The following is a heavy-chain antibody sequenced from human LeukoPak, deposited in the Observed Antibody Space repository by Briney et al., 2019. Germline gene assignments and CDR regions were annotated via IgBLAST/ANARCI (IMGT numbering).Heavy chain of an antibody. CDR2: IYTSGST. CDR1: GGSISSYY. V-gene: IGHV4-4*07. D-gene: IGHD6-19*01. Sequence: SETLSLTCTVSGGSISSYYWSWIRQPAGKGLEWIGRIYTSGSTNYNPSLKSRVTMSVNTSKNQFSLKLSSVTAADTAVYYCARDRDSSGHSFPYYYYYGMDVWGQGTTVTVSS. CDR3: ARDRDSSGHSFPYYYYYGMDV. J-gene: IGHJ6*02.